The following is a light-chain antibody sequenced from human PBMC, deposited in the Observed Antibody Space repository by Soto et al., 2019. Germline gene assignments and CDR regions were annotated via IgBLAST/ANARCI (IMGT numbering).Light chain of an antibody. CDR2: GVT. Sequence: QSALTQPASVSGSPGQSITISCTGTSSDVGAYDYVSWYQQHPGKAPKLLIYGVTNRPSGVSDRFSGSKSGNSASLTISGLQADVEADYHCSSYTSSNSLVFGGGTQLTVL. J-gene: IGLJ3*02. CDR3: SSYTSSNSLV. CDR1: SSDVGAYDY. V-gene: IGLV2-14*01.